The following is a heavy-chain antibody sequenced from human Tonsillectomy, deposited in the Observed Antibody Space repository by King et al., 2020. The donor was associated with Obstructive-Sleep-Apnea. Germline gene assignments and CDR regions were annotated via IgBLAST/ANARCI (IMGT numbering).Heavy chain of an antibody. CDR1: GYTFTIYD. D-gene: IGHD1-26*01. J-gene: IGHJ4*02. CDR2: SSVYNGDT. Sequence: VQLVQSGAEVKRPGASVKVSCKASGYTFTIYDITWVRQAPGQGLEWMGWSSVYNGDTNYAQKLQGRVTMTTDTSTSTAYMELRSLRYDDTAVYYCARGGIVGASVGYYDYWGQGTLVTVPS. CDR3: ARGGIVGASVGYYDY. V-gene: IGHV1-18*01.